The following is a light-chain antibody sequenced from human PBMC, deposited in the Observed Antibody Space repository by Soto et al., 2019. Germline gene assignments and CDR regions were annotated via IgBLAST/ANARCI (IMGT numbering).Light chain of an antibody. CDR1: QSVDSN. J-gene: IGKJ1*01. CDR3: QQYRSWPCT. CDR2: GVS. Sequence: EIVLTQSPATLSLSPGERATLSCRASQSVDSNLAWYQQKPGQAPWLLMYGVSNRATDIPGTFSGGGSGKDFTLTISNVRPEDFAVYYCQQYRSWPCTFGQGTKVEIK. V-gene: IGKV3-15*01.